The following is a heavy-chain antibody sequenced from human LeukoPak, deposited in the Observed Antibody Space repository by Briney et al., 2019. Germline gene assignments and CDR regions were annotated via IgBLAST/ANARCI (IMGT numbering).Heavy chain of an antibody. D-gene: IGHD2-15*01. CDR1: GDSIATYY. CDR2: ISYSGSP. CDR3: ARRKGCSGGSCYGDTFDY. Sequence: PSETLSLTCSVSGDSIATYYWSWIRQPPGKGLEWIGYISYSGSPYYNPSPKSRVTMSVDTSKNQFSLKLSSVTAADTAVYYCARRKGCSGGSCYGDTFDYWGQGTLVTVSS. J-gene: IGHJ4*02. V-gene: IGHV4-59*08.